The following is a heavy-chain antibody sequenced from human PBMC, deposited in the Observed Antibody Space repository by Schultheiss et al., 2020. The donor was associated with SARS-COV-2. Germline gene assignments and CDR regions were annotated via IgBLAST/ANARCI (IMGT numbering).Heavy chain of an antibody. D-gene: IGHD6-13*01. J-gene: IGHJ4*02. Sequence: GSLRLSCTVSGGSINNYYWSWIRQPPGKGLEWIGYIYYSGSTSYNPSLKSRVTISVDTSKNQFSLKLSSVTAADTAVYYCARDQGGGYSSSWYVYWGQGTLVTVSS. CDR1: GGSINNYY. CDR2: IYYSGST. CDR3: ARDQGGGYSSSWYVY. V-gene: IGHV4-59*12.